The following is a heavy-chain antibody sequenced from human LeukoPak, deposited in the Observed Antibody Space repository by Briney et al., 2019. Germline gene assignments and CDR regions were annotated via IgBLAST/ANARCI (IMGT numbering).Heavy chain of an antibody. D-gene: IGHD3-22*01. V-gene: IGHV3-23*01. CDR1: GFPLNSYV. CDR2: ISGSGGST. CDR3: AKSVQYYDSSGYS. J-gene: IGHJ5*02. Sequence: GGSLTLSCAASGFPLNSYVMSWVRQAPGKGLEWVSAISGSGGSTYYADSVKGRFTISRDNSKDTLYLQMNSLRAEDTAVYYCAKSVQYYDSSGYSWGQGTLVTVSS.